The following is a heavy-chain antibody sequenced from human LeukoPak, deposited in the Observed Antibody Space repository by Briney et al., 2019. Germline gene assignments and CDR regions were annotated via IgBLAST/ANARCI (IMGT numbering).Heavy chain of an antibody. CDR1: GGSISSYY. J-gene: IGHJ4*02. D-gene: IGHD1-14*01. CDR3: ARGRTNIDC. V-gene: IGHV4-59*08. Sequence: SETLSLTCTVSGGSISSYYWSWIRQPPGKGLEWIGYIYYSGSTNYNPSLKSRVTISVDTSKNQFSLKLSSVTAADTAVYYCARGRTNIDCWGQGTLVTVSS. CDR2: IYYSGST.